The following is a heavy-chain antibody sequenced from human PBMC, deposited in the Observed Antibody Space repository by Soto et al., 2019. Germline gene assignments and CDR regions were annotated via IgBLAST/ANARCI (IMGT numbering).Heavy chain of an antibody. CDR1: GFTFSSYG. J-gene: IGHJ4*02. CDR2: IWYDGSNK. D-gene: IGHD2-15*01. CDR3: ARGRPPVVTIFDS. V-gene: IGHV3-33*01. Sequence: QVQLVESGGGVVQPGRSLRLSCAASGFTFSSYGMHWVRQAPGKGLEWVAGIWYDGSNKYYADSVKGRFTISRDNSKNTLYLQMNSLRAEDTAVYYCARGRPPVVTIFDSWGQGTLVTVSS.